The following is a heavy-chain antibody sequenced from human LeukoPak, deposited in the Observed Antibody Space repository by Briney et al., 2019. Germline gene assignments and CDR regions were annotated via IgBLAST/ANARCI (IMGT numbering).Heavy chain of an antibody. Sequence: AGGSLRLSCAASGYTFSSYSINWVRQAPGKGLEWVSSISVRSNYIYYADSVGGRFRISRDDARDSLYLQMNSLRAEDTAVYYCVRLRRNSDTSGFYYYYDFWGQGTLVTVSS. CDR3: VRLRRNSDTSGFYYYYDF. D-gene: IGHD3-22*01. V-gene: IGHV3-21*01. J-gene: IGHJ4*02. CDR1: GYTFSSYS. CDR2: ISVRSNYI.